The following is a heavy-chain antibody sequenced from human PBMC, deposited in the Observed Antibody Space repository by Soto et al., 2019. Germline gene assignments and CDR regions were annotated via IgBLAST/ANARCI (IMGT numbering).Heavy chain of an antibody. CDR3: AKSMVSCCYYDKNPYFDY. CDR2: ISWDGGST. J-gene: IGHJ4*02. Sequence: EVQLVESGGVVVQPGGSLRLSCAASGFTFDDYTMHWVRQAPGQGLEWVSLISWDGGSTYYADSVQGRFTISRDNSKNSRYLQMNSLRTEDTALYYCAKSMVSCCYYDKNPYFDYWGQGTLVTVSS. D-gene: IGHD2-15*01. CDR1: GFTFDDYT. V-gene: IGHV3-43*01.